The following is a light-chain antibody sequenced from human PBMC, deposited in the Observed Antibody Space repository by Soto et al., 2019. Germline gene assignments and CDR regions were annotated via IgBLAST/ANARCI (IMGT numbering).Light chain of an antibody. CDR1: ENVNSR. J-gene: IGKJ5*01. Sequence: DIQMTQSPSTLSASVGDRVAITCRASENVNSRMAWYQQKPGKAPKLLIYEASDLESGVPSRFSGSGSGTEFSLTISRLQPDDFASYYCQQYKSYPITFGQGTRLEI. CDR2: EAS. CDR3: QQYKSYPIT. V-gene: IGKV1-5*01.